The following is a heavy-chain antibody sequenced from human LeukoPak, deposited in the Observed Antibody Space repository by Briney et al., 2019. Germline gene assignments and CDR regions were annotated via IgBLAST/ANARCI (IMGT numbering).Heavy chain of an antibody. V-gene: IGHV3-9*03. CDR3: AKDRSSGWMDDAFDI. CDR1: GFTFDDYA. CDR2: ISWNSGSI. J-gene: IGHJ3*02. D-gene: IGHD6-19*01. Sequence: GGSLRLSCAASGFTFDDYAMHWVRQAPGKGLEWVSGISWNSGSIGYADSVKGRFTISRDNAKNSLYLQMNSLRAEDMALYYCAKDRSSGWMDDAFDIWGQGTMVTVSS.